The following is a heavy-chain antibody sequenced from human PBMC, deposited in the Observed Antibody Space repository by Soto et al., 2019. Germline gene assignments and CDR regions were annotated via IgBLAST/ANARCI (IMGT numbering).Heavy chain of an antibody. Sequence: ASVKVSFKASGYTFTGYYMHWVRQAPGQGLEWMGWINPNSGGTNYAQKFQGWVTMTRDTSISTAYMELSRLRSDDTAVYYCARAGGSSLPSGVFGDNWFDPWGQGTRVTVSS. V-gene: IGHV1-2*04. CDR3: ARAGGSSLPSGVFGDNWFDP. J-gene: IGHJ5*02. CDR2: INPNSGGT. CDR1: GYTFTGYY. D-gene: IGHD6-6*01.